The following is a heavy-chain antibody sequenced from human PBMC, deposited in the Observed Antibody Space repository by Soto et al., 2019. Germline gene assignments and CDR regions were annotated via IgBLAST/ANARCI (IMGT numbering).Heavy chain of an antibody. V-gene: IGHV5-10-1*01. Sequence: GGSLKNSCKGSGYSFTSYWISWVRQMPGKSLEWMGRIDPSDSYTNYSPSFQGHVTISAGKSISTAYLQWSSLKASDTAMYYCASGGYYDSSGYYNWFDPWGQGTLVTVSS. CDR3: ASGGYYDSSGYYNWFDP. D-gene: IGHD3-22*01. CDR1: GYSFTSYW. CDR2: IDPSDSYT. J-gene: IGHJ5*02.